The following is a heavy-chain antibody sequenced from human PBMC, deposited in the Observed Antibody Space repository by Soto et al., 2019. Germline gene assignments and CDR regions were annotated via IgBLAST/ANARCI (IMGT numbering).Heavy chain of an antibody. D-gene: IGHD1-1*01. V-gene: IGHV3-11*06. CDR2: SSNSGSFT. CDR1: GFTFSDYY. J-gene: IGHJ4*02. Sequence: PGGSLSLSCTASGFTFSDYYMSWIRQTPGKGLEWIGYSSNSGSFTRYADSVKGRFSISRDNAKNSLYLQINSLRGEDTAIYYCVRSGDNYNLLDFWGQGT. CDR3: VRSGDNYNLLDF.